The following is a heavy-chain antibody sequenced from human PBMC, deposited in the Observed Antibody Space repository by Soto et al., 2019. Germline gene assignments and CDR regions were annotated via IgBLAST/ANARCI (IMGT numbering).Heavy chain of an antibody. D-gene: IGHD2-2*01. CDR2: INMDGTRT. V-gene: IGHV3-74*01. J-gene: IGHJ4*02. Sequence: GGSLRLSYAASGFTFNNYGMNWVRQAAGKGLVWVSRINMDGTRTNYADSVKGRFTISRDNAKNTLYLQMDSLRVDDTAVYFCARGPRGLYHHDYWGQGALVTVSS. CDR1: GFTFNNYG. CDR3: ARGPRGLYHHDY.